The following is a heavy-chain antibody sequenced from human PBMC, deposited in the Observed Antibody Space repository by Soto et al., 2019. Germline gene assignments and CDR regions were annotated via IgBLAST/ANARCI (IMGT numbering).Heavy chain of an antibody. Sequence: ASVKVSCKASGYTFSNYAIHWVRQAPGQGLEWMGWIDGGNGNTRYSQKFQGRVTITEDTSASTAYMELSSLGSEDTAVYYCARVGGGGIPQPGFFALWGRGSLDPVSS. J-gene: IGHJ4*02. CDR1: GYTFSNYA. D-gene: IGHD3-16*02. V-gene: IGHV1-3*01. CDR3: ARVGGGGIPQPGFFAL. CDR2: IDGGNGNT.